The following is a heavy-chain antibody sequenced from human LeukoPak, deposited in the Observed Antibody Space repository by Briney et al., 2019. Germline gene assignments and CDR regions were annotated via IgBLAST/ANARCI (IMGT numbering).Heavy chain of an antibody. CDR1: GFTVSSNY. CDR3: AKSLSHPYDSSGYHYHDGFDS. J-gene: IGHJ4*02. CDR2: IYSGGGT. Sequence: GGSLRLSCAASGFTVSSNYMSWVRQAPGKGLEWVSVIYSGGGTYSADSVKGRFTISRDTSKNTLYLQMDSLRAEDTALYYCAKSLSHPYDSSGYHYHDGFDSWGQGALVTVSS. V-gene: IGHV3-53*01. D-gene: IGHD3-22*01.